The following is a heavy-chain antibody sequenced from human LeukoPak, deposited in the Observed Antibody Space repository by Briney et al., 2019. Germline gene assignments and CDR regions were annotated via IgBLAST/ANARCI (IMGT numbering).Heavy chain of an antibody. J-gene: IGHJ4*02. CDR1: GGSISSYY. V-gene: IGHV4-59*01. D-gene: IGHD3-22*01. CDR3: ARGYYYDSSGYPTMGY. Sequence: PSETLSLTCTVSGGSISSYYWSWIRQPPGKGLEWIGYIYYSGSTNYNPSLKSRATISVDTSRNQFSLKLSSVTAADTAVYYCARGYYYDSSGYPTMGYWGQGTLVTVSS. CDR2: IYYSGST.